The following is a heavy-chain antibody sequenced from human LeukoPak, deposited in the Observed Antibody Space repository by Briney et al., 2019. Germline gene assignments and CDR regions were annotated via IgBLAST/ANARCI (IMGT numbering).Heavy chain of an antibody. Sequence: GGSLRLSCVASGFPFSSYWMTWVRQAPGKGLEWVANIKQDGSKKSYVDSVKGRFTISRDNAKNSLYLQMNSLRAEDTTIYYCTRVGYIDEGIDYWGQGTLVTVSS. CDR2: IKQDGSKK. CDR1: GFPFSSYW. CDR3: TRVGYIDEGIDY. D-gene: IGHD5-24*01. J-gene: IGHJ4*02. V-gene: IGHV3-7*04.